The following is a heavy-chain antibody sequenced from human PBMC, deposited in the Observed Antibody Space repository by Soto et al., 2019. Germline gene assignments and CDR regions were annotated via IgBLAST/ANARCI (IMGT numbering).Heavy chain of an antibody. CDR3: AKRFQYSFYS. V-gene: IGHV3-23*01. CDR1: GVTFSSYW. D-gene: IGHD3-16*01. Sequence: CGSLRLSCAASGVTFSSYWMSWVRQAPGKGLGWVSSITGSGGDTYDADSVRGRFTISRDNSKNTLFLQLNRLRAEDTAIYYCAKRFQYSFYSWGQGTPVTVSS. CDR2: ITGSGGDT. J-gene: IGHJ4*02.